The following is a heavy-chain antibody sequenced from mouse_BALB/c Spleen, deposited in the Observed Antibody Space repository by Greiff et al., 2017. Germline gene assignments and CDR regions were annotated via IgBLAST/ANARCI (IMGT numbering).Heavy chain of an antibody. V-gene: IGHV1-14*01. D-gene: IGHD1-1*01. CDR2: INPYNDGT. CDR1: GYTFTSYV. CDR3: ARRGLYYYGSLDY. J-gene: IGHJ4*01. Sequence: EVKLQESGPELVKPGASVKMSCKASGYTFTSYVMHWVKQKPGQGLEWIGYINPYNDGTKYNEKFKGKATLTSDKSSSTAYMELSSLTSEDSAVYYCARRGLYYYGSLDYWGQGTSVTVSS.